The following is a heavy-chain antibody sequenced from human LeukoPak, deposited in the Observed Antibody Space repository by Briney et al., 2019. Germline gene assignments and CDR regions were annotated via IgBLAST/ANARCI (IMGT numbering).Heavy chain of an antibody. CDR3: ARDMYYYDSSGYYPRVDFDY. V-gene: IGHV3-23*01. CDR1: GFTFSSYA. J-gene: IGHJ4*02. CDR2: ISGSGGGT. D-gene: IGHD3-22*01. Sequence: PGGSLRLSCAASGFTFSSYAMSWVRQAPGKGLEWVSAISGSGGGTYYADSVKGRFTISRDNAKNSLYLQMNSLRAEDTAVYYCARDMYYYDSSGYYPRVDFDYWGQGTLVTVSS.